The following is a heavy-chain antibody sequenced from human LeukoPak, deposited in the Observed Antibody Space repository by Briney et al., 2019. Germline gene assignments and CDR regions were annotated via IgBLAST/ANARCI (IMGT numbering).Heavy chain of an antibody. D-gene: IGHD2-2*01. J-gene: IGHJ5*02. CDR1: GGSISRYY. CDR2: IYSSGST. V-gene: IGHV4-4*07. CDR3: AGGRRYCTSTSCYSPWFDP. Sequence: PSETLSLTCTVSGGSISRYYWSWIRQPAGKGLEWIGRIYSSGSTNYNPSLKSRVAISIDRSENQFSPKLSSVTAADTAVYYCAGGRRYCTSTSCYSPWFDPWGQGTPVTVSS.